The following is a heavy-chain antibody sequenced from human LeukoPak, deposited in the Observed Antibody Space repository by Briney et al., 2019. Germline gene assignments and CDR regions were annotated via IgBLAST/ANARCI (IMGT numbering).Heavy chain of an antibody. Sequence: ASEKVSCKASGYTFTGYYIHWVRQAPGQGLEWMGWINAYSGGTNYAQDFQGRVTMTRDTSISTAYMELSRLRSDDTAVYYCARDRARTFDYWGQGTLVTVSS. V-gene: IGHV1-2*02. CDR2: INAYSGGT. CDR3: ARDRARTFDY. J-gene: IGHJ4*02. D-gene: IGHD3-10*01. CDR1: GYTFTGYY.